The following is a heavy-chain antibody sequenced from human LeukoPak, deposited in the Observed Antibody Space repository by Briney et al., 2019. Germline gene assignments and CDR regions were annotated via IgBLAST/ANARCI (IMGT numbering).Heavy chain of an antibody. J-gene: IGHJ4*02. CDR1: GFTFSSYE. Sequence: GGSLRLSCAASGFTFSSYEMNWVRQAPGKGLEWVSYISSSGSTIYYADSVKGRFTISRDNAKNSLYLQMNSLRAEDTAVYYCARVFGAGYSDYWGQGTLVTVSS. D-gene: IGHD4/OR15-4a*01. V-gene: IGHV3-48*03. CDR2: ISSSGSTI. CDR3: ARVFGAGYSDY.